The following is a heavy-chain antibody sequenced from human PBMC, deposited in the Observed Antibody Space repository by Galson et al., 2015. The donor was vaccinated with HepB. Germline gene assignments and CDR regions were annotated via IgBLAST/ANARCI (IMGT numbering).Heavy chain of an antibody. CDR2: IYYSGST. CDR3: ARHWVGDDYGDYNPFGY. Sequence: SETLSLTCTVSGGSISSYYWSWIRQPPGKGLEWIGYIYYSGSTNYNPSLKSRVTISVDTSKNQFSLKLSSVTAADTAVYYCARHWVGDDYGDYNPFGYWGQGTLVTVSS. CDR1: GGSISSYY. J-gene: IGHJ4*02. V-gene: IGHV4-59*08. D-gene: IGHD4-17*01.